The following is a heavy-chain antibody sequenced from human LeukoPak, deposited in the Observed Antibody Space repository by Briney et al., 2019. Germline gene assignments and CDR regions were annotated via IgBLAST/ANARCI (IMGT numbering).Heavy chain of an antibody. D-gene: IGHD2-15*01. CDR3: AKDPGYCSGGSCYPRSYYGMDV. CDR2: ISWDGGST. V-gene: IGHV3-43*01. J-gene: IGHJ6*02. CDR1: GFTFDDYT. Sequence: GGSLRLSCAASGFTFDDYTMHWVRQAPGKGLEWVSLISWDGGSTYYADSVKGRLTISRDNSKNSLYLQMNSLRTEDTALYYCAKDPGYCSGGSCYPRSYYGMDVWGQGTTVAVSS.